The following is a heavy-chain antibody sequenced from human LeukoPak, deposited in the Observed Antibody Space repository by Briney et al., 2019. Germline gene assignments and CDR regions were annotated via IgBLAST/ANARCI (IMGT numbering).Heavy chain of an antibody. CDR1: GFTFSSYG. CDR2: IWYDGSNK. V-gene: IGHV3-33*06. Sequence: PGGSLRLSCAASGFTFSSYGMHWVRQAPGKGLEWVAVIWYDGSNKYYADSVKGRFTISRDNSKNTLYLQMYSLRAEDTAVYYCAKDRVATIQAPRAIDYWGQGTLVTVSS. J-gene: IGHJ4*02. CDR3: AKDRVATIQAPRAIDY. D-gene: IGHD5-12*01.